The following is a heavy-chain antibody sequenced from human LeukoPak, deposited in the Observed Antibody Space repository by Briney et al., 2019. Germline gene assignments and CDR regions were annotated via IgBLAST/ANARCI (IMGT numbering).Heavy chain of an antibody. CDR3: AGYDYVWGSYRRDY. Sequence: PSETLSLTCTVSGGSISSGSYYWSWIRQPAGKGLEWIGRIYTIGSTNYNPSLKSRVTISVDTSKNQFSLKLSSVTAADTAVYYCAGYDYVWGSYRRDYWGQGTLVTVSS. CDR1: GGSISSGSYY. CDR2: IYTIGST. D-gene: IGHD3-16*02. J-gene: IGHJ4*02. V-gene: IGHV4-61*02.